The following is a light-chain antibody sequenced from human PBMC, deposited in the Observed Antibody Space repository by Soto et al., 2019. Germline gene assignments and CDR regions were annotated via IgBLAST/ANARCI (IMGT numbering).Light chain of an antibody. Sequence: EIVMTQSPATLSVSPGERATLSCRASQSVSSKLAWYQQKPGQAPRLLIYGASTRATGIPARLSGSGSGTEFTLTISSLQSEDFAVYYCQQYNDWPPKQYTFGQGTKLEIK. CDR2: GAS. J-gene: IGKJ2*01. V-gene: IGKV3-15*01. CDR1: QSVSSK. CDR3: QQYNDWPPKQYT.